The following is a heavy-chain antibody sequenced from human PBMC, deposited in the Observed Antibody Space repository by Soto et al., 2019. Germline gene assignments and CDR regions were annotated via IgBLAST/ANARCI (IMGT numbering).Heavy chain of an antibody. Sequence: QVQLVESGGGVVQPGRSLRLSCAASGFTFSSYGMHWVRQAPGKGLEWVAVISYDGSNKYYADSVKGRFTISRDNSKNTLYLQMNSLRAEDTAVYYCAKVLLAGIGDFDYWGQGTLVTVSS. CDR3: AKVLLAGIGDFDY. V-gene: IGHV3-30*18. D-gene: IGHD6-19*01. CDR1: GFTFSSYG. CDR2: ISYDGSNK. J-gene: IGHJ4*02.